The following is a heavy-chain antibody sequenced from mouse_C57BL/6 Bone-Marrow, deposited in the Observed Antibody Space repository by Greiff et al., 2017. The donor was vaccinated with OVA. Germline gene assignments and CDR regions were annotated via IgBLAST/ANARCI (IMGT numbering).Heavy chain of an antibody. CDR3: AYYYGSSYWYFDV. CDR2: IDPANGNT. J-gene: IGHJ1*03. Sequence: EVKLVESVAELVRPGASVKLSCTASGFNIKNTYMHWVKQRPEQGLEWIGRIDPANGNTKYAPKFQGKATITADTSSNTAYLQLSSLTSEDTAIYYCAYYYGSSYWYFDVWGTGTTVTVSS. D-gene: IGHD1-1*01. CDR1: GFNIKNTY. V-gene: IGHV14-3*01.